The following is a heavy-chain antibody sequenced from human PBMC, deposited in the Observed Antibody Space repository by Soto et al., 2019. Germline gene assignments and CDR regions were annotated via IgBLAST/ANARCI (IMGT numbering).Heavy chain of an antibody. CDR3: AGGWHADSFDP. J-gene: IGHJ5*02. CDR1: GGSVSSGPCI. CDR2: IYGTGRT. Sequence: SESLSLTCAVSGGSVSSGPCIWSWIRQAPGQGLEWVGYIYGTGRTNYNPSRKNTVTISIDTSKNQFSLNLSSVTAAVTAVYFCAGGWHADSFDPWGQGTLVTVSS. D-gene: IGHD3-16*01. V-gene: IGHV4-61*01.